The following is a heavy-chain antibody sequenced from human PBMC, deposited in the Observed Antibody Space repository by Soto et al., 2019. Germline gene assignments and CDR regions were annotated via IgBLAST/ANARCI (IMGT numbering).Heavy chain of an antibody. J-gene: IGHJ3*02. D-gene: IGHD3-22*01. CDR2: IGTAGDT. CDR1: GFTFSSYD. V-gene: IGHV3-13*01. Sequence: EVQLVESGGGLVQPGGSLRLSCAASGFTFSSYDMHWVRQATGKGLEWVSAIGTAGDTYYPGSVKGRFTISRENAKNSVYLQMNRLRAEDTAVYYCERDMGGYYYDSSGYAVDAFDIWGQGTMVTVSS. CDR3: ERDMGGYYYDSSGYAVDAFDI.